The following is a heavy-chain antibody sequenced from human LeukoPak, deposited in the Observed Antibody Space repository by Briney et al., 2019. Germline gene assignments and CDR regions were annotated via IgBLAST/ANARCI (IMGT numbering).Heavy chain of an antibody. CDR1: GYAFTGYN. CDR2: INPNSGGT. V-gene: IGHV1-2*02. J-gene: IGHJ6*02. Sequence: ASVKVSCKASGYAFTGYNMHWMRQAPGQGLEWMGWINPNSGGTNYAQKFQGRVTMTRDTSISTAYMELSRLTSDDTAVYYCARWFTITSGDYDILTGSYHRGMDVWGQGTTVTVSS. D-gene: IGHD3-9*01. CDR3: ARWFTITSGDYDILTGSYHRGMDV.